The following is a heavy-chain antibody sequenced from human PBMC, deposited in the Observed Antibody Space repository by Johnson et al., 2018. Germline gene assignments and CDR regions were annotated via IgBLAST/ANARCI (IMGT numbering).Heavy chain of an antibody. V-gene: IGHV4-34*01. CDR3: ARGLRIVGAKYFQH. CDR1: GGSISSYY. CDR2: INHSGST. Sequence: QVQLQESGPGLVKPSETLSLTCTVSGGSISSYYWSWIRQPPGKGLEWIGEINHSGSTNYNPSLKSRVTISVDTSKNQFSLKLSSVTAADTAVYYCARGLRIVGAKYFQHWGQGTLVTVSS. D-gene: IGHD1-26*01. J-gene: IGHJ1*01.